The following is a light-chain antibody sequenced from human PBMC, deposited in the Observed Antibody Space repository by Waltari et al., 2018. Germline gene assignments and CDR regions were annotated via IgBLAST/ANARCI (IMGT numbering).Light chain of an antibody. V-gene: IGLV2-8*01. CDR3: SSYAGGSSLM. J-gene: IGLJ3*02. CDR2: EVT. Sequence: QSALTQPPSPSGSPGQSITISCPVISTDAAGYDPALWYQQHPGKAPTLLIYEVTKRASGVPERFSGSKSDNTASLAVAGLQAEDEADYYCSSYAGGSSLMFGGGTKLTVL. CDR1: STDAAGYDP.